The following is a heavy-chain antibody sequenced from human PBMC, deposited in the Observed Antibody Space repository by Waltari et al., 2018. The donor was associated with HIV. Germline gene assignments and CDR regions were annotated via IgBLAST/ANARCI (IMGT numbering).Heavy chain of an antibody. D-gene: IGHD5-12*01. Sequence: EVQVVESGGGWVKPGGCVSVACASFQLTFEDVGMTWVRQAPGKGLEWVGRIKSKRDGGATDYAASVKGRFVISRDDSQNTLYLQMSGLRTEDTAMYYCTTGGYPTEAFDVWGQGTMVTVSP. CDR2: IKSKRDGGAT. CDR3: TTGGYPTEAFDV. J-gene: IGHJ3*01. CDR1: QLTFEDVG. V-gene: IGHV3-15*01.